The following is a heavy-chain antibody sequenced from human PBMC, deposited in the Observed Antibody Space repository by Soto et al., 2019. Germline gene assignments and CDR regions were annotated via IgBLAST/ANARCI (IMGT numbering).Heavy chain of an antibody. D-gene: IGHD1-1*01. CDR1: GGSISSGGYS. J-gene: IGHJ5*02. CDR2: IYHSGST. CDR3: ARDQLEGTWFDP. Sequence: QLQLQESGSGLVRPSQTLSLTCAVSGGSISSGGYSWNWIRQPPGKGLEWIGYIYHSGSTLYNPSLKSRGXXXVXXSKNQCSLKLSSVTAADTAVYYCARDQLEGTWFDPWGQGTLVTVSS. V-gene: IGHV4-30-2*01.